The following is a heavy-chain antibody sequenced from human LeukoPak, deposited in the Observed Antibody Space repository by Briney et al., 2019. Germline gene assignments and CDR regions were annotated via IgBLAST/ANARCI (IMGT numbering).Heavy chain of an antibody. D-gene: IGHD6-6*01. CDR1: GGTFSSYA. CDR2: IIPIFGTA. J-gene: IGHJ3*02. V-gene: IGHV1-69*05. Sequence: ASVKVSCKASGGTFSSYAISWVRQAPGQGLEWMGGIIPIFGTANYAQKFQGRVTITTDESASTAYMVLSRLRSEDTAVYYCASSPSSSSREAFDIWGQGTMVTVSS. CDR3: ASSPSSSSREAFDI.